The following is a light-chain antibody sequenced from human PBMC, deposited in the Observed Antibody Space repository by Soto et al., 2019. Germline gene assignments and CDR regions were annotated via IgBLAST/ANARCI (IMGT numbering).Light chain of an antibody. Sequence: QSALTQPPSASGSPGQSVTISCTGTSSDVGGYTVVSWYQHHPGKAPKLIIYEVNKRPSGVPNRFSGSKSGNTASLTVSGLQAEDEADYCCNSYAGINIYVFGTGTKLTVL. J-gene: IGLJ1*01. CDR1: SSDVGGYTV. V-gene: IGLV2-8*01. CDR3: NSYAGINIYV. CDR2: EVN.